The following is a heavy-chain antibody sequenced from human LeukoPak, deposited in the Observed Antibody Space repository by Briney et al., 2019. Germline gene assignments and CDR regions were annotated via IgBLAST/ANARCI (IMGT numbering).Heavy chain of an antibody. Sequence: PGGSLRLSCAASGFTFSSYDMHWVRQATGKGLEWVSAIGTAGDTYYPGSVKGRFTISRENAKNSLYLQMNSLRAGDTAVYYCARGGGEYSGYDYGAFDIWGQGAMVTVSS. J-gene: IGHJ3*02. D-gene: IGHD5-12*01. CDR3: ARGGGEYSGYDYGAFDI. CDR2: IGTAGDT. V-gene: IGHV3-13*01. CDR1: GFTFSSYD.